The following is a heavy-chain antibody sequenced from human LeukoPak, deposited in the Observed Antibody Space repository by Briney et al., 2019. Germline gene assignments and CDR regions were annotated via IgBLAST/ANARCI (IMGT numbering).Heavy chain of an antibody. CDR2: IYYSRSP. D-gene: IGHD3-9*01. Sequence: SDTLSLTCTVSVDSISSGGYYWSWIRQHPGKGLEWIGHIYYSRSPYYNPSLKSRVTISVDTSKNQVSLKLSCVTAADKAVYYCARVGLIYDILTGYYAYNWFDPWGQGTLVTVSS. CDR1: VDSISSGGYY. J-gene: IGHJ5*02. V-gene: IGHV4-31*03. CDR3: ARVGLIYDILTGYYAYNWFDP.